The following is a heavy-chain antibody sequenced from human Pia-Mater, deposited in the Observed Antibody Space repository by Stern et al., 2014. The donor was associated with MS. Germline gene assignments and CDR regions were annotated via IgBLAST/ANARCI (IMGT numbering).Heavy chain of an antibody. V-gene: IGHV3-23*01. CDR2: ITGSGP. CDR1: GFTFSSCM. Sequence: EVQLLQSGGGLVQPGGSLRLSCVASGFTFSSCMMPWVRQAPGKGLEWVSGITGSGPDYADAVKGRSTVSRDTSKNTVYLQMNSLRVEDAALYYCARGWGESWGQGALVTVSS. J-gene: IGHJ5*02. D-gene: IGHD3-16*01. CDR3: ARGWGES.